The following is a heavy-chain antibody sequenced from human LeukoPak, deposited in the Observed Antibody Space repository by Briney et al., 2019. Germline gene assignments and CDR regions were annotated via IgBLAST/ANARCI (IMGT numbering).Heavy chain of an antibody. V-gene: IGHV4-39*01. CDR2: IYYSGST. Sequence: PSETLSLTCTVSGGSISSSSYYWGWIRQPPGKGLEWIGSIYYSGSTYYNPSLKSRVTISVDTSKNQFSLKLSSVTAADTAVYYCASNGGYDWNYFDYWGQGTLVTVSS. CDR3: ASNGGYDWNYFDY. J-gene: IGHJ4*02. D-gene: IGHD5-12*01. CDR1: GGSISSSSYY.